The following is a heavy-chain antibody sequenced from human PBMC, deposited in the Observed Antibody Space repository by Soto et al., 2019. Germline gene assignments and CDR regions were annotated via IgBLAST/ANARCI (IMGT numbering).Heavy chain of an antibody. Sequence: QVTLKESGPVLVKPTETLTLTCTVSGFSLSNARMGVSWIRQPPGKPLERLAHISSNDEKSYSPSLKSRHTISKDTSKSQVVLTMTNMDPVDTATHYCARTVLEYDFWSGYRPWPDYWGEGTLVTVSS. J-gene: IGHJ4*02. D-gene: IGHD3-3*01. CDR1: GFSLSNARMG. V-gene: IGHV2-26*01. CDR2: ISSNDEK. CDR3: ARTVLEYDFWSGYRPWPDY.